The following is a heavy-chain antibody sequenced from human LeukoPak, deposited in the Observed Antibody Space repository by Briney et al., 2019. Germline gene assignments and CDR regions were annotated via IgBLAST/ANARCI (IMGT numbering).Heavy chain of an antibody. CDR3: AREPKDSSSWYYFDY. CDR1: GGSISSSNW. J-gene: IGHJ4*02. D-gene: IGHD6-13*01. CDR2: IYHSGST. V-gene: IGHV4-4*02. Sequence: PSGTLSLTCAVSGGSISSSNWWSWVRQPPGKGLEWIAEIYHSGSTNYNPSLKSRVTISVDKSKNQFSLKLSSVTAADTAVYYCAREPKDSSSWYYFDYWGQGTLVTVSS.